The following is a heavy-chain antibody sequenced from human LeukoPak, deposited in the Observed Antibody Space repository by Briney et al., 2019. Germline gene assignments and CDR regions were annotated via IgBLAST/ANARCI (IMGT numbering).Heavy chain of an antibody. CDR2: INHSGST. J-gene: IGHJ5*02. CDR1: GGSFSGYY. Sequence: SETLSLTCAVYGGSFSGYYWSWIRQPPGKGLEWIGEINHSGSTNYNPSLKSRLTISVDTSKNQFSLKLSSVTAADTAVYYCARHVAYYYDSSGYRNWFDPWGQGTLVTASS. CDR3: ARHVAYYYDSSGYRNWFDP. D-gene: IGHD3-22*01. V-gene: IGHV4-34*01.